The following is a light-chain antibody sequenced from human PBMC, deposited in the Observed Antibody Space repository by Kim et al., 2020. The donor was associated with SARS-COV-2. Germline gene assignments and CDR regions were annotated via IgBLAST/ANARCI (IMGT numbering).Light chain of an antibody. CDR1: NIESKS. CDR2: YDD. J-gene: IGLJ3*02. V-gene: IGLV3-21*01. Sequence: APGKTARIPCGGDNIESKSVHWYQQKPGQAPMLVIYYDDGRPSRIPERFSGSNSGNAATLTISRVEAGDEADYFCQVWETFSDHPVFGGGTKLTVL. CDR3: QVWETFSDHPV.